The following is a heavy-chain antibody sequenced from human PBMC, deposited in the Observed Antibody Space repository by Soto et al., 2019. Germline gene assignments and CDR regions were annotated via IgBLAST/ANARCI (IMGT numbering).Heavy chain of an antibody. V-gene: IGHV1-3*01. CDR3: ASPQWLVRGYFDY. Sequence: QVQLVQSGAEVKKPGASVKVSCKASGYTFTSYAMHWVRQAPGQRLEWMGWINAGNGNTKYSQKFQSRVTITRDTSASTAYMELSSLRSEDTAVYYCASPQWLVRGYFDYWGQGTLVTVSS. J-gene: IGHJ4*02. D-gene: IGHD6-19*01. CDR2: INAGNGNT. CDR1: GYTFTSYA.